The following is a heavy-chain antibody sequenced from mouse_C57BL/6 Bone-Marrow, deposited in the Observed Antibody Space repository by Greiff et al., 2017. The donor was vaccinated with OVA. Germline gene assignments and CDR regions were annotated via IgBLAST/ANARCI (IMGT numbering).Heavy chain of an antibody. CDR2: IYPGDGDT. CDR1: GYAFSSSW. V-gene: IGHV1-82*01. J-gene: IGHJ1*03. CDR3: ARPLGSSYDWYFDV. D-gene: IGHD1-1*01. Sequence: QVQLQQSGPELVKPGASVKISCKASGYAFSSSWMNWVKQRPGKGLEWIGRIYPGDGDTNYNGKFKGKATLTADKSSSTAYMQLSSLTSEDSAVYFCARPLGSSYDWYFDVWGTGTTVTVSS.